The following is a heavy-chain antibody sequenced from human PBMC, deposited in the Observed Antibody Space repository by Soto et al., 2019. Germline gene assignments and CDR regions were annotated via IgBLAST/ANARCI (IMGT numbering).Heavy chain of an antibody. CDR3: ARDIASYAYGEGY. D-gene: IGHD2-21*01. Sequence: SETLSLTSTVSGGSINSYWWSWIRQPAGKGLEWIGRVYYSGTTDYNNSLNSRETMSVQTSKNQFSLKLSSVTAADTAVYYCARDIASYAYGEGYWGQG. CDR2: VYYSGTT. CDR1: GGSINSYW. J-gene: IGHJ4*02. V-gene: IGHV4-4*07.